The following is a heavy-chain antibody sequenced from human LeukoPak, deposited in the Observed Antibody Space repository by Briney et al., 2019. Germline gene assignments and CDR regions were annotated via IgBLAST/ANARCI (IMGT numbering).Heavy chain of an antibody. V-gene: IGHV3-74*01. J-gene: IGHJ4*02. CDR1: GFTFSSYW. D-gene: IGHD3-10*01. Sequence: GGSLRLSCAASGFTFSSYWMHWVRQVPGKGLVWVSCINTDGSSTIYADSVKGRFTISRDNAKNTLYLQMNSLRAEDTAVYYCAGLSAGVARWGQGTLVTVSS. CDR3: AGLSAGVAR. CDR2: INTDGSST.